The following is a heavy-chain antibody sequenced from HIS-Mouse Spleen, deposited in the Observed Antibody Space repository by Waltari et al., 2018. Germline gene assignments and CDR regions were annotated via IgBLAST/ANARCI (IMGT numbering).Heavy chain of an antibody. V-gene: IGHV3-49*05. J-gene: IGHJ3*02. Sequence: EVQLVESGGGLVKPGRSLRLSCTASGFTFGDYAMSWFRQAPGKGLEWVGFIRSKAYGGTTEDAASVKGRVTISRDDSKSIAYLQMNSLKTEDTAVYYCTRVGVAYYDSSGDDAFDIWGQGTMVTVSS. D-gene: IGHD3-22*01. CDR3: TRVGVAYYDSSGDDAFDI. CDR1: GFTFGDYA. CDR2: IRSKAYGGTT.